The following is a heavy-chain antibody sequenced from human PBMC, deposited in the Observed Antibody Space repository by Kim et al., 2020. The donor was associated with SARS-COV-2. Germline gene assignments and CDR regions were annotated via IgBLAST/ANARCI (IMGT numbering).Heavy chain of an antibody. J-gene: IGHJ6*02. V-gene: IGHV3-48*03. CDR2: ISSSGSTI. Sequence: GGSLRLSCAASGFTFSSYEMNWVRQAPGKGLEWVSYISSSGSTIYYADSVKGRFTISRDNAKNSLYLQMNSLRAEDTAVYYCARALAPPYYDFWSGYSDYGMDVWGQGTTVTVSS. CDR3: ARALAPPYYDFWSGYSDYGMDV. D-gene: IGHD3-3*01. CDR1: GFTFSSYE.